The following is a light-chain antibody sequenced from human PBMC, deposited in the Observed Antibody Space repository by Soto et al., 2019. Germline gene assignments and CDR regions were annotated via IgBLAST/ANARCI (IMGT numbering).Light chain of an antibody. V-gene: IGKV1-9*01. Sequence: IQLTQSPSSLSASVGDRVTITCRASQAISSHLAWYQQKPGKAPKLLISAASTLQSGVPSRFSGSGSGTDFTLSISSLQPEDFATYYCQHLKSYVLTFGGGTKVDIK. CDR1: QAISSH. CDR2: AAS. J-gene: IGKJ4*01. CDR3: QHLKSYVLT.